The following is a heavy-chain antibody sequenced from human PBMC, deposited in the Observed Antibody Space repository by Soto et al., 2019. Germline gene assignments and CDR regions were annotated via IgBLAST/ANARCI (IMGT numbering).Heavy chain of an antibody. CDR2: INYNGNT. J-gene: IGHJ5*01. D-gene: IGHD6-19*01. Sequence: PETLPLPCTVSGGSISKYYWTGSRQPPGNELEWIAYINYNGNTNYNPSLKSRVTISVDTSKKQFSLTLTSVTAEDTAVYYCAKQLRGSGWDNLASWGRGTPV. CDR1: GGSISKYY. CDR3: AKQLRGSGWDNLAS. V-gene: IGHV4-59*01.